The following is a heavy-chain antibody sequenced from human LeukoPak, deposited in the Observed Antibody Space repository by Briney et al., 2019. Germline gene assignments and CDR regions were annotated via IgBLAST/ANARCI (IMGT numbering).Heavy chain of an antibody. V-gene: IGHV4-39*01. J-gene: IGHJ4*02. CDR2: ISYSGCT. Sequence: SETLSLTCTVSGGSISSSSYSWGWIRQPPGKGLEWIGSISYSGCTYSNPSLKSRVTISVDTSKNQFSLKLSSVTAADTAVYYCARGGDGYPYYFDYWGQGTLVTVSS. CDR3: ARGGDGYPYYFDY. CDR1: GGSISSSSYS. D-gene: IGHD5-24*01.